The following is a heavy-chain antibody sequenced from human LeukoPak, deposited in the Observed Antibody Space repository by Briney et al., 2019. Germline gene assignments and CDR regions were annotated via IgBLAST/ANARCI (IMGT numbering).Heavy chain of an antibody. J-gene: IGHJ4*02. CDR3: AKERVYYDFWSGYENFDY. CDR2: ISGSGGST. Sequence: GGSLRLSCAASGFTFSSYAMSWVRQAPGKGLEWVSAISGSGGSTYYADSVKGRFTISRDNSKNTLYLQMNSLRAEDTAVYCCAKERVYYDFWSGYENFDYWGQGTLVTVSS. D-gene: IGHD3-3*01. V-gene: IGHV3-23*01. CDR1: GFTFSSYA.